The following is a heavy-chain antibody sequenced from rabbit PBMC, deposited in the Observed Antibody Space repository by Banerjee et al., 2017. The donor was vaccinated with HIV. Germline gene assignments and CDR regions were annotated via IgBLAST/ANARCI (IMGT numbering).Heavy chain of an antibody. CDR1: GFSFSSTYY. V-gene: IGHV1S47*01. J-gene: IGHJ4*01. CDR2: IYNSDGST. D-gene: IGHD4-1*01. Sequence: QEQLVESGGGLVQPEGSLTLTCTASGFSFSSTYYMCWVRQAPGKGLELIACIYNSDGSTYYASWVNGRFTISRSTSLNTVTLQMTSLTAADTATYFCARDLAGVIGWNFNLWGPGTLVTVS. CDR3: ARDLAGVIGWNFNL.